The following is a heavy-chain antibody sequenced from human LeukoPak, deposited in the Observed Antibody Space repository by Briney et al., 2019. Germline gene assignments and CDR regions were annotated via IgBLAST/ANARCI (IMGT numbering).Heavy chain of an antibody. CDR1: GGSISNYY. D-gene: IGHD6-13*01. Sequence: SETLSLTCTVSGGSISNYYWSWIRQPPGKGLEWIGYIYYSGTTNYNPSLKSRVTISVDMSKNQFSLKLNSVTAADTAVYYCARGVYIAAAQYGYWGQGTLVTVSS. CDR3: ARGVYIAAAQYGY. CDR2: IYYSGTT. J-gene: IGHJ4*02. V-gene: IGHV4-59*01.